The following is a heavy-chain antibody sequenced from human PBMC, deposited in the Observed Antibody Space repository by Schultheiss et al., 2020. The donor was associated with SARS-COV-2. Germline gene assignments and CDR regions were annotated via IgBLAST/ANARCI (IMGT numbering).Heavy chain of an antibody. J-gene: IGHJ6*02. CDR1: GFTFSSYE. V-gene: IGHV3-21*01. D-gene: IGHD3-22*01. Sequence: GGSLRLSCAASGFTFSSYEMNWVRQAPGKGLEWLSFISSSSIYTYYGDSVKGRFTISRDNSKNMLYLQMNSLRAEDTAVYYCARDRGASSGYSLHYGMDVWGQGTTVTVSS. CDR2: ISSSSIYT. CDR3: ARDRGASSGYSLHYGMDV.